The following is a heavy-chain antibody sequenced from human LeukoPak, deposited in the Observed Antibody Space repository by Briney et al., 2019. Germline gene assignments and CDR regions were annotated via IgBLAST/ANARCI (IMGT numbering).Heavy chain of an antibody. CDR3: ARHDNYPGFGRGFDP. CDR2: MYYSGAT. CDR1: GDSMSGYY. J-gene: IGHJ5*02. Sequence: PSETLSLTCSVSGDSMSGYYWSWIRQPPGKGLEWIGYMYYSGATSYNPSLKSRVTLSTDTSKNHFSLKSYSVTAADTGVYYCARHDNYPGFGRGFDPWGQGFLVTVTS. V-gene: IGHV4-59*08. D-gene: IGHD1-14*01.